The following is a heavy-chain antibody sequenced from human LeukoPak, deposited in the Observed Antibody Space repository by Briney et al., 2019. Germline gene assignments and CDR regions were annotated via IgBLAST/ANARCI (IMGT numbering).Heavy chain of an antibody. CDR2: VNRDGSST. D-gene: IGHD6-13*01. CDR3: ARDRSISAAGDTY. CDR1: GFTFSIYA. Sequence: GGSLRLSCAASGFTFSIYAMSWVAQAPGKGWVGFSRVNRDGSSTSYADSVKGRFTVSRDNAKNTLYLQMNSLRAEDTAVYYCARDRSISAAGDTYWGQGTLVTVSS. V-gene: IGHV3-74*01. J-gene: IGHJ4*02.